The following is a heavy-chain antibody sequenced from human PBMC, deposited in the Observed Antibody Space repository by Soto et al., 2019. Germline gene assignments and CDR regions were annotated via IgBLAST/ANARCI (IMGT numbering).Heavy chain of an antibody. D-gene: IGHD6-6*01. V-gene: IGHV2-70*01. CDR2: IDWDDDK. CDR3: ARIRGSSSSEVGYYFDY. J-gene: IGHJ4*02. Sequence: SGPTLVNPTQTLTLTCTFSGFSLSTSGMCVSWIRQPPXXALEWLALIDWDDDKYYSTSLKTRLTISKDTSKNQVVLTMTNMDPVDTATYYCARIRGSSSSEVGYYFDYWGQGTLVTVSS. CDR1: GFSLSTSGMC.